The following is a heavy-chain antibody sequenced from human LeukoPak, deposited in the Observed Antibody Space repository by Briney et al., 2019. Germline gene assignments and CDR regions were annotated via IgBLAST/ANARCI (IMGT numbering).Heavy chain of an antibody. D-gene: IGHD3-10*01. CDR2: ITKTGASI. CDR1: GFTFSDYE. CDR3: ARDVKELVWFGELLAGGLSDYYGMDV. J-gene: IGHJ6*02. V-gene: IGHV3-48*03. Sequence: GGSLRLSCVASGFTFSDYEMHWIRQAPGKGLEWVSYITKTGASIYYAPSVRGRFTISSDTADNSLYLQMNSLRAEDTAAYYCARDVKELVWFGELLAGGLSDYYGMDVWGQGTTVTVSS.